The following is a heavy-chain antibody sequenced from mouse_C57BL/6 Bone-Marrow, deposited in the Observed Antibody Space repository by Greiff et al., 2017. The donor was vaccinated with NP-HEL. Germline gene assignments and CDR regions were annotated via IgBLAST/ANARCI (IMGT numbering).Heavy chain of an antibody. CDR2: ISYDGSN. V-gene: IGHV3-6*01. J-gene: IGHJ3*01. CDR1: GYSITSGYY. Sequence: DVQLQESGPGLVKPSQSLSLTCSVTGYSITSGYYWNWIRQFPGNKLEWMGYISYDGSNNYNPSLKNRIPLTRDTSKNQFFLRLNSVTTEATDTCSSARSRYDYGFAYWGQGTLVTVSA. CDR3: ARSRYDYGFAY. D-gene: IGHD2-4*01.